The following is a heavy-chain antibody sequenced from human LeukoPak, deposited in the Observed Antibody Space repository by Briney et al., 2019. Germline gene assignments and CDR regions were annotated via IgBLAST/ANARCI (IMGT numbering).Heavy chain of an antibody. CDR3: ARGLGGYSYGYFDY. CDR2: FDPEDGET. V-gene: IGHV1-24*01. D-gene: IGHD5-18*01. Sequence: EASVKVSCKVSGYTLTELSMHWVRQAPGKGLEWMGGFDPEDGETIYAQKFQGRVTMTRNTSISTAYMELSSLRSEDTAVYYCARGLGGYSYGYFDYWGQGTLVTVSS. J-gene: IGHJ4*02. CDR1: GYTLTELS.